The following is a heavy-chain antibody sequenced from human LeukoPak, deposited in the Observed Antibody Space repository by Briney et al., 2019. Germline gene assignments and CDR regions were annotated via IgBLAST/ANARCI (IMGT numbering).Heavy chain of an antibody. CDR1: GGSFSCYY. CDR3: ARGFRRPYYYENRALGPWFDP. J-gene: IGHJ5*02. D-gene: IGHD3-22*01. V-gene: IGHV4-34*01. CDR2: INHSGST. Sequence: PSDTLSLTPSLCGGSFSCYYWSWIRPPPEEGGVWRGEINHSGSTNYNPSLKSHVTISLDTAKNQSSLQLSPVPAADTAVYSCARGFRRPYYYENRALGPWFDPWGQGTLVTVAT.